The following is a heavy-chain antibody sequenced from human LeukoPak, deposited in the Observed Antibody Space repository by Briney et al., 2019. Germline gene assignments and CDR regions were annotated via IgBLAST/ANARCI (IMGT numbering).Heavy chain of an antibody. CDR1: GGSISSGSYY. CDR3: ARDTPPGYSSGWRYDY. Sequence: PSETLSLTCTVSGGSISSGSYYWSWIRQPAGKGLEWIGRIYTSGSTNYNPSLKSRVTISVDTSKNQFSLKLSSVTAADTAVYYCARDTPPGYSSGWRYDYWGQGTLVTVSS. J-gene: IGHJ4*02. CDR2: IYTSGST. V-gene: IGHV4-61*02. D-gene: IGHD6-19*01.